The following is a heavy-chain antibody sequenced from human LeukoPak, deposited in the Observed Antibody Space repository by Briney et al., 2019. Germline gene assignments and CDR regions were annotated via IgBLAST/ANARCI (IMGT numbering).Heavy chain of an antibody. Sequence: GGSLRLSCAASGFTFSSYWMNWARQAPGKGLEWVASINHNGNVNYYVDSVRGRFTISRDNAKNSLYLQMSNLRAEDTAVYSCARGGGLDVWGQGATVTVSS. V-gene: IGHV3-7*03. CDR3: ARGGGLDV. CDR1: GFTFSSYW. J-gene: IGHJ6*02. D-gene: IGHD3-16*01. CDR2: INHNGNVN.